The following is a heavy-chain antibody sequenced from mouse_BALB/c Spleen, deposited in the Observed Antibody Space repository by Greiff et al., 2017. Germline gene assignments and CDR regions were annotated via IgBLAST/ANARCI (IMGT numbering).Heavy chain of an antibody. CDR2: INPYNGDT. D-gene: IGHD1-1*02. CDR3: VRGNYFDY. CDR1: GYSFTGYF. J-gene: IGHJ2*01. V-gene: IGHV1-20*02. Sequence: LQQSGPELVKPGASVKISCKASGYSFTGYFMNWVMQSHGKSLEWIGRINPYNGDTFYNQKFKGKATLTVDKSSSTAHMELRSLASEDSAVYYCVRGNYFDYWGQGTTLTVSS.